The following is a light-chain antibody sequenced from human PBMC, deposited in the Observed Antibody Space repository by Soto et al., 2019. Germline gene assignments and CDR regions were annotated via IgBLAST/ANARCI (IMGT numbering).Light chain of an antibody. J-gene: IGKJ1*01. V-gene: IGKV3-20*01. CDR2: DAS. CDR1: QYLSRSY. CDR3: QQTGESGWT. Sequence: EVVLTQSPGTLSLSPGERAILSCRASQYLSRSYFAWYQQKSGQAPRLLIYDASRRATGIPDRFSGSGSGTDFPLTSGRLEPEYFAFYYWQQTGESGWTFGHGTSVEVK.